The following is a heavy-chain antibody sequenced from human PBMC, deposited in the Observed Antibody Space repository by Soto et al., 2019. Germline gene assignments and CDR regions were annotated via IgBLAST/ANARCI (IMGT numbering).Heavy chain of an antibody. CDR3: ARVRYCSDNSCFSWFDY. D-gene: IGHD2-15*01. Sequence: GGPQRLPCTASGFTFNNHGMHLVRQAQGKGLEGVALIWHDGSYKYYADSVKGRFTITRDNAETSLHLQMNSLRGEDRAVYYCARVRYCSDNSCFSWFDYWGQGTLVTVSS. CDR2: IWHDGSYK. CDR1: GFTFNNHG. V-gene: IGHV3-33*01. J-gene: IGHJ4*02.